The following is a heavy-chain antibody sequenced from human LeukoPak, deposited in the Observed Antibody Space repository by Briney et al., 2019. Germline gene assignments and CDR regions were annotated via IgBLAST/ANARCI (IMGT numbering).Heavy chain of an antibody. Sequence: GGSLRLSCAASGFTFSSYSMHWVRQAPGKGLEWVSSISSSSSYIYYADSVKGRFTISRDNAKNSLYLQMNSLRAEDTAVYYCAREVAVSMHGMDVWGQGTTVTVSS. CDR2: ISSSSSYI. CDR1: GFTFSSYS. J-gene: IGHJ6*02. CDR3: AREVAVSMHGMDV. V-gene: IGHV3-21*01. D-gene: IGHD3-3*02.